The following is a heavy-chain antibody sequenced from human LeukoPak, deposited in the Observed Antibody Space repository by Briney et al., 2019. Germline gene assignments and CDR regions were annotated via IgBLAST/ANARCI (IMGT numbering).Heavy chain of an antibody. CDR1: GFTFSSYA. D-gene: IGHD4-23*01. CDR3: ARDPLDYGGNHGLGYYYGMDV. Sequence: GGSLRLSCAASGFTFSSYAMHWVRQAPGKGLEWVAVISYDGSNKYYADSVKGRFTISRDNSKNTLYLQMNSLRAEDTAVYYCARDPLDYGGNHGLGYYYGMDVWGQGTTVTVSS. CDR2: ISYDGSNK. J-gene: IGHJ6*02. V-gene: IGHV3-30-3*01.